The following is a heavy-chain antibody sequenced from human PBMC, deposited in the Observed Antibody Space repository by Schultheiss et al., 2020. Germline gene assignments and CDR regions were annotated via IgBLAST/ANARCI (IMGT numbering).Heavy chain of an antibody. CDR2: ISGSSSYT. CDR3: ARDARVAVAGTRFNWFDP. J-gene: IGHJ5*02. D-gene: IGHD6-19*01. Sequence: GGSLRLSCAASGFTFSSYSMNWVRQAPGKGLEWVSAISGSSSYTNYADSVKGRFTISRDNAKNSLYLQMNSLRADDTAVYYCARDARVAVAGTRFNWFDPWGQGTLVTVSS. CDR1: GFTFSSYS. V-gene: IGHV3-21*04.